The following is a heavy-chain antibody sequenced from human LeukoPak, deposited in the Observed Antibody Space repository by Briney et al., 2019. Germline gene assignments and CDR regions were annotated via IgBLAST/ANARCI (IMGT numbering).Heavy chain of an antibody. CDR3: ARDGVLVVAATLYFDY. CDR2: IIPIFGTA. V-gene: IGHV1-69*01. D-gene: IGHD2-15*01. Sequence: SVKVSCKASGGTFSSYAISWVRQAPGQGLEWMGGIIPIFGTANYAQKFQGRVTITADESTSTAYMELSSLRSEDTAVYYCARDGVLVVAATLYFDYWGQGTLVTVSS. J-gene: IGHJ4*02. CDR1: GGTFSSYA.